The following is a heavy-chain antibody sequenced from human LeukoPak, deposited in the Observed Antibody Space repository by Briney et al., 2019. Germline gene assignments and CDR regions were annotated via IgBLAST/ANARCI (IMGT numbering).Heavy chain of an antibody. CDR1: GFTFSSYW. D-gene: IGHD6-19*01. CDR2: IKQDGSEK. CDR3: ARECRYSSGWFRYYYYYYMDV. J-gene: IGHJ6*03. V-gene: IGHV3-7*01. Sequence: GGSLRLSCAASGFTFSSYWMSWVRQAPGKGLEWVANIKQDGSEKYYVDSVKGRFTISRDNAKNSLYLQMNSLRAEDTAVYYCARECRYSSGWFRYYYYYYMDVWGKGTTVTISS.